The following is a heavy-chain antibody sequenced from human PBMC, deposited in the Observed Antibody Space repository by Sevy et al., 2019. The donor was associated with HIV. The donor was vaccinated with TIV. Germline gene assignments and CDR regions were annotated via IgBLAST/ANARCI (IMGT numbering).Heavy chain of an antibody. CDR3: ARDAGYCSGTSCYRGDYFDY. Sequence: GGSLRLSCAASGFTFSGNWMSWVRQAPGKGLEWVADIKEDGSEKYYVDSVKGRFTISRDNAKKSLYLQMNNLRAEDTAVYYCARDAGYCSGTSCYRGDYFDYWGQGTLVTVSS. V-gene: IGHV3-7*01. CDR2: IKEDGSEK. CDR1: GFTFSGNW. D-gene: IGHD2-2*02. J-gene: IGHJ4*02.